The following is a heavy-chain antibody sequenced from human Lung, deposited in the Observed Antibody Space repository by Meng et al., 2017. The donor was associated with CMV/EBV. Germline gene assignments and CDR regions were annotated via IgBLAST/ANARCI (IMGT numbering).Heavy chain of an antibody. Sequence: GGSLRLXCAASGFTLSNYAMSWVRQAPGKGLEWVPVIYSGDSSTHYADSVKGRFTISRDNSKNTLYLQMNSLRAEDTAVYYCAQDHMLSYFYYWGQGTLVTVSS. J-gene: IGHJ4*02. CDR3: AQDHMLSYFYY. CDR2: IYSGDSST. V-gene: IGHV3-23*03. CDR1: GFTLSNYA. D-gene: IGHD2-8*01.